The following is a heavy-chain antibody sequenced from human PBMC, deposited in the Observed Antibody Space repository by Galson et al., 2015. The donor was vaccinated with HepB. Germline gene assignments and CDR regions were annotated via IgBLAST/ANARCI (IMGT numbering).Heavy chain of an antibody. CDR3: ARATLTWFDP. V-gene: IGHV3-11*01. CDR2: ISGSGRTSI. D-gene: IGHD2/OR15-2a*01. CDR1: RFTFSDYD. J-gene: IGHJ5*02. Sequence: SLRLSCATSRFTFSDYDMSWIRQAPGKGLEWVSYISGSGRTSIFYADSVKGRFTISRDNAKNSLYLRMTSLRAGDTAVYYCARATLTWFDPWGQGTLVTVSS.